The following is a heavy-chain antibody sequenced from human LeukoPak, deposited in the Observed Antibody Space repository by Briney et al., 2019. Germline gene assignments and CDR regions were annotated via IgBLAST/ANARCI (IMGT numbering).Heavy chain of an antibody. V-gene: IGHV3-21*04. D-gene: IGHD3-10*01. Sequence: PGGSLRLSCVTSGFDFSSHYMNWLRQAPGKGLEWVSSFSDTCSYMYYADSVKGRFTISRDNAKNSPYLQMNSLRADDTAVYYFARGDRRKDYYGSGTYYNFDHWGQGILVTVSS. CDR3: ARGDRRKDYYGSGTYYNFDH. CDR1: GFDFSSHY. J-gene: IGHJ4*02. CDR2: FSDTCSYM.